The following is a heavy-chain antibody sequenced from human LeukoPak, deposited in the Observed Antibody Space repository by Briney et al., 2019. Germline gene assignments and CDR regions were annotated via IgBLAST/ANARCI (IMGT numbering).Heavy chain of an antibody. Sequence: GGSLRLSCAASGFTLGNYAMSWVRQAPGKGLDWVSAISGNGYNTYYADSVKGRFTISSESSGNTLYLQMHNLRAEDTAVYYCAKGVRLWFAFYFDYWGQGTLVTVSS. J-gene: IGHJ4*02. CDR2: ISGNGYNT. V-gene: IGHV3-23*01. CDR3: AKGVRLWFAFYFDY. CDR1: GFTLGNYA. D-gene: IGHD3-10*01.